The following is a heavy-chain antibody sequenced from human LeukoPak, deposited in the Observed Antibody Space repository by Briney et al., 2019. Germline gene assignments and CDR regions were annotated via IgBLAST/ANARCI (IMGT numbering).Heavy chain of an antibody. V-gene: IGHV4-59*01. CDR3: ARSEPTALHASDI. CDR1: GFTFSSYA. Sequence: GSLRLSCAASGFTFSSYAMSWVRQAPGKGLEWIGYIYHSGSTNYNPSLKSRVTISVDTSKNQFSLRLTSVTAADTAVYYCARSEPTALHASDIWGQGTMVTVSS. D-gene: IGHD1-1*01. CDR2: IYHSGST. J-gene: IGHJ3*02.